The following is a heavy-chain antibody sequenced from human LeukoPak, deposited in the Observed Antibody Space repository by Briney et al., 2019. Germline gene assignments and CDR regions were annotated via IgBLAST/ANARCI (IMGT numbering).Heavy chain of an antibody. D-gene: IGHD6-13*01. V-gene: IGHV5-51*01. CDR2: IYPGDSRD. CDR1: GCRFINYW. Sequence: GGALQISFQGVGCRFINYWIGWGRRVPGKGREGMGVIYPGDSRDRYNPSFQGQVTLSVDNSINTAYLYWVSLRASDTAMYYCACRDLTSTWSLPWGQGTLVTVSS. CDR3: ACRDLTSTWSLP. J-gene: IGHJ1*01.